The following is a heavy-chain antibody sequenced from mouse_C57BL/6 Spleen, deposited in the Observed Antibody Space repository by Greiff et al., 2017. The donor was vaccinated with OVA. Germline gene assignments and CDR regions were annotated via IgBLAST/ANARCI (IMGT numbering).Heavy chain of an antibody. J-gene: IGHJ3*01. CDR3: TRVSYDYSFAY. CDR2: ISSGGDYI. CDR1: GFTFSSYA. Sequence: DVKLQESGEGLVKPGGSLKLSCAASGFTFSSYAMSWVRQTPEKRLEWVAYISSGGDYIYYADTVKGRFTISRDNARNTLYLQMSSLKSEDTAMYYCTRVSYDYSFAYWGQGTLVTVSA. V-gene: IGHV5-9-1*02. D-gene: IGHD2-4*01.